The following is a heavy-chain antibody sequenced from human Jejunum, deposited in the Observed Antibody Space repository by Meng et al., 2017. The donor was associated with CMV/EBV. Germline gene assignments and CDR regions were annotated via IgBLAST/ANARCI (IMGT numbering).Heavy chain of an antibody. CDR1: GYTFTSYG. Sequence: HVPRVHAVAEEKKPGAPVKVAGKASGYTFTSYGISWVRPAPGQGLKWMGWISCYNGNTNYAQKLQGRVTMTTDTSTSTAYMELRSLRSDDTAVYYCAREADGATFDYWGQGTLVTVSS. V-gene: IGHV1-18*01. D-gene: IGHD1-26*01. CDR3: AREADGATFDY. J-gene: IGHJ4*02. CDR2: ISCYNGNT.